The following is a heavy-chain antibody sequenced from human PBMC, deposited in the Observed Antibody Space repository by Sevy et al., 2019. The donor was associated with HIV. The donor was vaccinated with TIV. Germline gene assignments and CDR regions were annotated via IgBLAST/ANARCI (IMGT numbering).Heavy chain of an antibody. CDR2: IYYSGST. J-gene: IGHJ5*02. CDR3: AREYREGWFDP. Sequence: SETLSLTCTVSGGSISSGGYYWSWIRQHPGKGLEWIGYIYYSGSTYYNPSLKSRVTISVDTSKNQFSLKLSPVTAADTAVYYCAREYREGWFDPWGQGTLVTVSS. V-gene: IGHV4-31*03. D-gene: IGHD2-2*02. CDR1: GGSISSGGYY.